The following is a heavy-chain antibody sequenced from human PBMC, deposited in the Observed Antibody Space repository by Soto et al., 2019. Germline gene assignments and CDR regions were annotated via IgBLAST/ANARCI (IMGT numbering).Heavy chain of an antibody. V-gene: IGHV3-33*01. D-gene: IGHD6-13*01. CDR3: ARVSAADYYYYYGMDV. Sequence: GGSLGLSCAASGFTFSSYGMHWVRQAPGKGLEWVAVIWYDGSNKYYADSVKGRFTISRDNSKNTLYLQMNSLRAEDTAVYYCARVSAADYYYYYGMDVCGQGTTVTVSS. CDR2: IWYDGSNK. J-gene: IGHJ6*02. CDR1: GFTFSSYG.